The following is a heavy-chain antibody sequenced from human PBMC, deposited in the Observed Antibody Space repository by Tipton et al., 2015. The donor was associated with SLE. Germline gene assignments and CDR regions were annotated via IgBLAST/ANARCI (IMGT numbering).Heavy chain of an antibody. CDR3: ARGEGDFWSDPYYYGMDV. CDR1: GGSVSSGNYY. Sequence: TLSLTCTVSGGSVSSGNYYWSWIRQPPGKGLEWIGYIYYSGSTNYNPSLKSRVTISVDTSKNQFSLKLSSVTAADTAVYYCARGEGDFWSDPYYYGMDVWGQGTTVTVSS. J-gene: IGHJ6*02. CDR2: IYYSGST. D-gene: IGHD3-3*01. V-gene: IGHV4-61*01.